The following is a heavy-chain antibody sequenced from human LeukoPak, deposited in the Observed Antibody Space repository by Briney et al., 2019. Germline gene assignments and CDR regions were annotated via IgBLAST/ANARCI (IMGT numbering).Heavy chain of an antibody. CDR3: ARITVVLYFDY. CDR1: GYSISSGYY. D-gene: IGHD6-19*01. Sequence: PSETLSLTCTVSGYSISSGYYWGWIRQPPGKGLEWMGSIYHSGSTYYNPSLKSRVTISVDTSKNQFSLKLSSVTAADTAVYYCARITVVLYFDYWGQGTLVTVSS. CDR2: IYHSGST. J-gene: IGHJ4*02. V-gene: IGHV4-38-2*02.